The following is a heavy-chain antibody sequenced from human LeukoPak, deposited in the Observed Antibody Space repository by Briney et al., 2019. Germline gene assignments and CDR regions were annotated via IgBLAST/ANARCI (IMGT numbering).Heavy chain of an antibody. CDR1: GVTVSNNF. D-gene: IGHD3-22*01. CDR2: IYGGGST. J-gene: IGHJ3*02. Sequence: PGGSLRLSCAASGVTVSNNFMSWVRQAPGKGLEWVSVIYGGGSTYYADSVKGRFTISRDTSKNTLYLQMNSLRAEDTAVYYCARDKNYYDSSGSYYDAFDIWGQGTMVTVSS. V-gene: IGHV3-53*01. CDR3: ARDKNYYDSSGSYYDAFDI.